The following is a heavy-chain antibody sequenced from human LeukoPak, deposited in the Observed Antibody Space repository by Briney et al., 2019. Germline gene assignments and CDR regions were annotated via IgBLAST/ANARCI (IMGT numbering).Heavy chain of an antibody. CDR1: GFTFSNNA. Sequence: GGSLRLSCAASGFTFSNNAMHWVRQAPGKGLEWVSDISSSSSTIYYADSVKGRFTISRDNAKNSLYLEMNSLRAEDTAVYYCARTYYDFWSGYYSHEGNPFDYWGQGTLVTVSS. J-gene: IGHJ4*02. CDR3: ARTYYDFWSGYYSHEGNPFDY. D-gene: IGHD3-3*01. V-gene: IGHV3-48*01. CDR2: ISSSSSTI.